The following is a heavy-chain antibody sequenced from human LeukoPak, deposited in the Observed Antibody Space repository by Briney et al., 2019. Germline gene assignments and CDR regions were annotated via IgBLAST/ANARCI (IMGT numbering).Heavy chain of an antibody. D-gene: IGHD3-22*01. CDR2: IYYSGRT. Sequence: SETLSLTCSVSGDSVSRSDSYWDWIRQPPGKGLEWIGTIYYSGRTYYSPSLKSRVTMSVDPSNNQLSLNLRSVTAADTAVYYCARRRYYDGSGYLEWGQGTLLSVSS. V-gene: IGHV4-39*01. CDR1: GDSVSRSDSY. CDR3: ARRRYYDGSGYLE. J-gene: IGHJ1*01.